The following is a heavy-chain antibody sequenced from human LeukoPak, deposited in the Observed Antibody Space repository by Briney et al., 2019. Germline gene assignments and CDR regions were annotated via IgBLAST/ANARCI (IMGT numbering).Heavy chain of an antibody. V-gene: IGHV4-38-2*02. Sequence: SETLSLTCTVSGYSISSAYYWGWIRQPPGKGLEWIGSIYHSGSTYYNPSLKSRVTISVDTSKNQFSLKLSSVTAADTAVYYCARDPLVGATRWFDPWGQGTLVSVSS. D-gene: IGHD1-26*01. CDR3: ARDPLVGATRWFDP. J-gene: IGHJ5*02. CDR2: IYHSGST. CDR1: GYSISSAYY.